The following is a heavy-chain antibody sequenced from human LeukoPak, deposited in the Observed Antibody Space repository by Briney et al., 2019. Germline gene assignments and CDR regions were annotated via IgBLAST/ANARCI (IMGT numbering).Heavy chain of an antibody. CDR1: GGSISSSSYY. Sequence: PSETLSLTCTVSGGSISSSSYYWGWIRQPPGEGLEWIGSIYYSGSTYYNPSLKSRVTISVDTSKNLFSLKLSSVTAADTAVYYCARALLCGGDCYPPYYFDYWGQGTLVTVSS. CDR2: IYYSGST. D-gene: IGHD2-21*02. V-gene: IGHV4-39*01. CDR3: ARALLCGGDCYPPYYFDY. J-gene: IGHJ4*02.